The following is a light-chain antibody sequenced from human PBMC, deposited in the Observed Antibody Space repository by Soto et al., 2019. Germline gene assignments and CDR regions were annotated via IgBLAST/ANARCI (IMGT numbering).Light chain of an antibody. Sequence: QSALTQPASVSGSPGQSITISCTGTSSDVGGYNYVSWYQQHPGKAPELMIYEVSNRPSGVSNRFSGSKSGNTASLTISGLQAEDEADYYCSSYTSSSTLVFGTGTRSQS. CDR2: EVS. CDR3: SSYTSSSTLV. V-gene: IGLV2-14*01. J-gene: IGLJ1*01. CDR1: SSDVGGYNY.